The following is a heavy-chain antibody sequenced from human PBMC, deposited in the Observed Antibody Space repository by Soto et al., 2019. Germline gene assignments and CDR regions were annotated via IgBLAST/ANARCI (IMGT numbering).Heavy chain of an antibody. CDR2: IWFDGSNK. CDR3: ARGQLPAATTYFDF. V-gene: IGHV3-33*01. J-gene: IGHJ4*02. D-gene: IGHD2-15*01. CDR1: GFTFSSYA. Sequence: GGSLRLSCAASGFTFSSYAIHWVRQAPGKGLEWVAIIWFDGSNKYYADSVKGRFSISRDNSKNTLFLQMDSLRAEDTAVYYCARGQLPAATTYFDFWGQGTLVPVSP.